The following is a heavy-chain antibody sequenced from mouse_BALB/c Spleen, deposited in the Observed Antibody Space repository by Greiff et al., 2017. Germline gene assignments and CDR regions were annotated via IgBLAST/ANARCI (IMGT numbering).Heavy chain of an antibody. CDR3: TRWLLLDYFDY. CDR2: IYPGNSDT. V-gene: IGHV1-5*01. D-gene: IGHD2-3*01. J-gene: IGHJ2*01. Sequence: EVQLQQSGTVLARPGASVKMSCKASGYSFTSYWMHWVKQRPGQGLEWIGAIYPGNSDTSYNQKFKGKAKLTAVTSASTAYMELSSLTNEDSAVYYCTRWLLLDYFDYWGQGTTLTVSS. CDR1: GYSFTSYW.